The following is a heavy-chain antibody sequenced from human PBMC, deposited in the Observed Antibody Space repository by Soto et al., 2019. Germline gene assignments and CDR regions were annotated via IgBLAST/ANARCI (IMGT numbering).Heavy chain of an antibody. J-gene: IGHJ1*01. CDR3: GRPEGYCSGGSCYSWGYFQH. V-gene: IGHV3-23*01. Sequence: PGGSLRLSCAASGFTFSSYAMSWVRQAPGKGLEWVSAISGSGGSTYYANSVKGRFTISRDNSKNTLYLQMNSLRAEDTAVYYCGRPEGYCSGGSCYSWGYFQHWGQGTLVTVSS. CDR2: ISGSGGST. CDR1: GFTFSSYA. D-gene: IGHD2-15*01.